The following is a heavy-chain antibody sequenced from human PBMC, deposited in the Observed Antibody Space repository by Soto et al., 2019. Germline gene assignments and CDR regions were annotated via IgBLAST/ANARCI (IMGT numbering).Heavy chain of an antibody. CDR1: GGTFSSYT. J-gene: IGHJ5*02. CDR2: IIPILGIA. V-gene: IGHV1-69*02. CDR3: ARSDDYGDYVKDWCDP. Sequence: QVQLVQSGAEVKKPGSSVKVSCKASGGTFSSYTISWVRQAPGQGLEWMGRIIPILGIANYAQKFQGRVTSTADKSTSTAYMELSSLRSEDTAVYYCARSDDYGDYVKDWCDPWGQGPLVTVSS. D-gene: IGHD4-17*01.